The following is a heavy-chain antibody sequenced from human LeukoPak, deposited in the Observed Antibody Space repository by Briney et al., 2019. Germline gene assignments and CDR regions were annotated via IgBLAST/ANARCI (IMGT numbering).Heavy chain of an antibody. CDR3: ARVGYDSSGYYDGLHFQH. CDR1: RFTFSRSA. CDR2: TSYDGIHK. Sequence: PGGSLRLPCTDSRFTFSRSAMHWVRQAPGKGLEWVAVTSYDGIHKYYADSVQGRFTISRDNSKNTLYLQMNSLRAEDTAVYYCARVGYDSSGYYDGLHFQHWGQGTLVTVSS. V-gene: IGHV3-30*14. J-gene: IGHJ1*01. D-gene: IGHD3-22*01.